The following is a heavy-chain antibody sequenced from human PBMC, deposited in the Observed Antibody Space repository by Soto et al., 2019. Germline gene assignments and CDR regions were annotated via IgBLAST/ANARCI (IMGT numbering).Heavy chain of an antibody. J-gene: IGHJ4*02. V-gene: IGHV3-33*01. CDR1: GFTFSSYG. CDR2: IWYDGSNK. Sequence: GGSLRLSCAASGFTFSSYGMHWVRQAPGKGLEWVAVIWYDGSNKYYADSVKGRFTISRDNSKNTLYLQMNSLRAEDTAVYYCATELHRELEHPSDYWGQGTLVTVSS. D-gene: IGHD1-1*01. CDR3: ATELHRELEHPSDY.